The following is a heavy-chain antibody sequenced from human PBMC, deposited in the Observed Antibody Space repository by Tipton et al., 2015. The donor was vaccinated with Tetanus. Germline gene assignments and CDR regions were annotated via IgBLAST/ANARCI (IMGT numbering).Heavy chain of an antibody. J-gene: IGHJ4*02. CDR1: GGAFSGYY. CDR3: ARHQSGYFTPFDY. Sequence: TLSLTCAVSGGAFSGYYWGWIRQPPGKGLEWIGSIYESGDTYYIPSLKSRVTISVDTSKNQFSLNLNSMAAADPGVYYCARHQSGYFTPFDYWGQGTLVTFSS. D-gene: IGHD3-3*01. V-gene: IGHV4-34*01. CDR2: IYESGDT.